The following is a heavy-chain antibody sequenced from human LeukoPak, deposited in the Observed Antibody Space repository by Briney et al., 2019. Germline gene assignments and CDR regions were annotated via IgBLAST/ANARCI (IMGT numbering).Heavy chain of an antibody. CDR1: GGSISSYY. CDR2: LYYSGST. J-gene: IGHJ3*02. Sequence: SETLPLTCTVSGGSISSYYWSWIRQPPGKGLEWIGYLYYSGSTNYNPSLKSRVTISVDTSKNQFSLKLSSATAADTAVYYCARGGSGNPVAFDIWGQGTMFTVSP. D-gene: IGHD4-23*01. CDR3: ARGGSGNPVAFDI. V-gene: IGHV4-59*01.